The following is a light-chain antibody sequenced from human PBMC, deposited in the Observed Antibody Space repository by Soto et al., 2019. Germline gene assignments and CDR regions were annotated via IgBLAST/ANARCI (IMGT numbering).Light chain of an antibody. CDR1: QTVRTY. CDR2: AAS. CDR3: QQCGSSPWT. J-gene: IGKJ1*01. Sequence: DVQMTQSPSSLSASVGDRVTIRCRVSQTVRTYLNWYQQKPGKAPILLIYAASSLPSAVPPRFSGGGSGTDFTLTISRLEPEDFAVYYCQQCGSSPWTFGQGTKVDIK. V-gene: IGKV1-39*01.